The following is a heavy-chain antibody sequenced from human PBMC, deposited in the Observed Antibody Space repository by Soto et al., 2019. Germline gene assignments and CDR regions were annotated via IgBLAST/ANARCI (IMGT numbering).Heavy chain of an antibody. V-gene: IGHV4-4*07. CDR3: ARDRSSSGWSPRMWYFDL. J-gene: IGHJ2*01. D-gene: IGHD6-19*01. Sequence: PSETLSLTCTVSGGSISSYYWSWIRQPAGKGLEWIGRIYTSGSTNYNPSLKSRVTMSVDTSKNQFSLKLSSVTAADTAVYYCARDRSSSGWSPRMWYFDLWGRGTLVTVS. CDR1: GGSISSYY. CDR2: IYTSGST.